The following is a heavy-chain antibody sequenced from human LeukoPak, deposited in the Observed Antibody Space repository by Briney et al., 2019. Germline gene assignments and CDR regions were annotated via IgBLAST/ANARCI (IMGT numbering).Heavy chain of an antibody. Sequence: GGSLRLSCAASGFTFSSYEMNWIRQAPGKGLEWVSAISGSGGSTYYADSVKGRFTISRDNSKNTLYLQMNSLRAEDTAVYYCAKDSWRDSAFYFDYWGQGTLVTVSS. CDR1: GFTFSSYE. D-gene: IGHD2-21*01. CDR2: ISGSGGST. CDR3: AKDSWRDSAFYFDY. J-gene: IGHJ4*02. V-gene: IGHV3-23*01.